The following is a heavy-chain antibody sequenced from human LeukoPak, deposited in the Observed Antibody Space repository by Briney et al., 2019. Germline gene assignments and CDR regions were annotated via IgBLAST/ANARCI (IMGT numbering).Heavy chain of an antibody. V-gene: IGHV4-59*08. CDR1: GGSIRSYY. D-gene: IGHD3-3*01. CDR2: IYYSGST. Sequence: SETLSLTCTVSGGSIRSYYWSWIRQPPGKGLEWIGYIYYSGSTNYNPSLKSRVTISVDTSKNQFSLKLSSVTAADTAVYYCARNDFWSGYYHYWGQGTLVTVSS. CDR3: ARNDFWSGYYHY. J-gene: IGHJ4*02.